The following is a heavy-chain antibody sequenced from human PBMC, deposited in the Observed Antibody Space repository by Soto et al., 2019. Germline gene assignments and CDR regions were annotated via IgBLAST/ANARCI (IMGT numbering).Heavy chain of an antibody. CDR3: AIEEYDYYYGMEV. CDR2: ISSDGSNK. V-gene: IGHV3-30*03. CDR1: GFTFSTYG. D-gene: IGHD6-6*01. Sequence: GGSLRLSCAASGFTFSTYGMHWVRQAPGKGPEWVAVISSDGSNKYYADSVKGRFTISRDNSKNTLYLQMNSLRAEDTAVYYCAIEEYDYYYGMEVWGQGTTVTVSS. J-gene: IGHJ6*02.